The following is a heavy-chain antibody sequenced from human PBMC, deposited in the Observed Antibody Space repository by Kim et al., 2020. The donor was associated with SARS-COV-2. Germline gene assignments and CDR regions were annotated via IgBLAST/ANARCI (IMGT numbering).Heavy chain of an antibody. CDR3: ARAYSSGWAYFDY. D-gene: IGHD6-19*01. Sequence: PEPVKATYTNPKDNAKNQLYLQMNSLRAEDTAVYYCARAYSSGWAYFDYWGQGTLVTVSS. J-gene: IGHJ4*02. V-gene: IGHV3-11*04.